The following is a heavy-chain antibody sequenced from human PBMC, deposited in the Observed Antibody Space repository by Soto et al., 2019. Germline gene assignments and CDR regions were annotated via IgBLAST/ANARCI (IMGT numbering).Heavy chain of an antibody. CDR2: IYYSGST. V-gene: IGHV4-59*01. J-gene: IGHJ4*02. CDR3: ARASTRITIFGVVIDNFDY. Sequence: SETLSLTCTVSGGSISSYYWSWIRQPPGKGLEWIGYIYYSGSTNYNPSLKSRVTISVDTSKNQFSLKLSSVTAADTAVYYCARASTRITIFGVVIDNFDYWGQGTLVTVSS. D-gene: IGHD3-3*01. CDR1: GGSISSYY.